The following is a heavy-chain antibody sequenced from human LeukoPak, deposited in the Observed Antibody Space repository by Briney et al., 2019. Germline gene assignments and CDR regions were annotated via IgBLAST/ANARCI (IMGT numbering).Heavy chain of an antibody. CDR3: ARLWQQWLPPGDY. V-gene: IGHV5-51*01. J-gene: IGHJ4*02. D-gene: IGHD6-19*01. CDR1: GSRFTSYW. CDR2: IYPGESDT. Sequence: GGSLKISWKGSGSRFTSYWIGGVRQMPGKGLEGMGIIYPGESDTRYSPSFQGQVTISADKSISTAYLQWSSLKASDTAMYYCARLWQQWLPPGDYWGQGTLVTVSS.